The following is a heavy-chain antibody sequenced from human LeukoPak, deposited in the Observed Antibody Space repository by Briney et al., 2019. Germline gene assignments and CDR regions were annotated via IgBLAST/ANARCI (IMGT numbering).Heavy chain of an antibody. J-gene: IGHJ4*02. Sequence: ASVKVSCKASGYTFTSYGISWVRQAPGQGLEWMGWISAYNGNTNYAQKLQGRVTMTTDTSTSTAYMELRSLRSDDTAVYYCARGGPIAAAGTGNGDDYWGQGTLVTVSS. D-gene: IGHD6-13*01. CDR1: GYTFTSYG. V-gene: IGHV1-18*01. CDR3: ARGGPIAAAGTGNGDDY. CDR2: ISAYNGNT.